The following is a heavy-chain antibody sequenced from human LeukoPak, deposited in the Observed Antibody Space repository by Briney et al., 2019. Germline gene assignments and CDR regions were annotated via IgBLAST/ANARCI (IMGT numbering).Heavy chain of an antibody. CDR3: ARAYYGDGA. D-gene: IGHD4-17*01. V-gene: IGHV3-21*01. J-gene: IGHJ5*02. CDR2: ISSSSSSGSYK. Sequence: GGSLRLSCVGSGFTFSTYNMHWVRQAPGKGLEWVSTISSSSSSGSYKYYADSVKGRFTISRDNAKNSLYLQMNSLRAEDTAVYFCARAYYGDGAWGQGTLVTVSS. CDR1: GFTFSTYN.